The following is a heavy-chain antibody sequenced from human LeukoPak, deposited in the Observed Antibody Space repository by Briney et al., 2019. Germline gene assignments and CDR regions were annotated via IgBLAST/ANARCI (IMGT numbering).Heavy chain of an antibody. CDR2: IYSGTT. CDR3: ARRAGAYSHPYDY. CDR1: GFTVSANS. J-gene: IGHJ4*02. Sequence: GGSLRLSCTVSGFTVSANSMSWVRQAPGKGLEWVSFIYSGTTHYSDSVKGRFTISRDNSKNTLYLQMNSLRAEDTAVYYCARRAGAYSHPYDYWGQGTLVTVSS. D-gene: IGHD4/OR15-4a*01. V-gene: IGHV3-53*01.